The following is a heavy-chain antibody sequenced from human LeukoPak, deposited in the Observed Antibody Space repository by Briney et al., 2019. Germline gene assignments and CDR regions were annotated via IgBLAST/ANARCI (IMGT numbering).Heavy chain of an antibody. J-gene: IGHJ4*02. CDR1: GYTFTSYG. CDR2: ISAYNGDT. CDR3: ARDPRQYYDILTGHPYFDY. Sequence: ASVKVSCKASGYTFTSYGISWVRQAPGQGLEWMGWISAYNGDTNNAQKFQGRVTMTTDTSTNTAYMELRSLRSDDTAVYYCARDPRQYYDILTGHPYFDYWGQGTLVTVSS. V-gene: IGHV1-18*01. D-gene: IGHD3-9*01.